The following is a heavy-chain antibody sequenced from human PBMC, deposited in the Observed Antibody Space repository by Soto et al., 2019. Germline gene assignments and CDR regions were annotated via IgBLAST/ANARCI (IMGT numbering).Heavy chain of an antibody. CDR2: INPSGGST. CDR3: ARDNMRARDGMDV. V-gene: IGHV1-46*01. D-gene: IGHD3-16*01. CDR1: GYTFTSYY. Sequence: QVQLVQSGAEVKKPGASVKVSCKASGYTFTSYYMHWVRQAPGQGLEWMGIINPSGGSTSYAQKFQGRVTMTRDTSTSTGYMELSSLRSEGTAVYYCARDNMRARDGMDVWGQGTTVTVSS. J-gene: IGHJ6*02.